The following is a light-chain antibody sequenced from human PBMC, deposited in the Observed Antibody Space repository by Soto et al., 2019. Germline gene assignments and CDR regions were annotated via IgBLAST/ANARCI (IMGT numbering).Light chain of an antibody. CDR3: AAWDDSLNAWV. CDR2: SNN. Sequence: QSVLTQPLSASGTPGQRVTISCSGSISNIGTNTVNWYQHLPGTAPKLLIYSNNQRPSGVPDRFSGSKSGTSASLAISGLQSEDEADYYCAAWDDSLNAWVFGGGTQLTVL. CDR1: ISNIGTNT. J-gene: IGLJ3*02. V-gene: IGLV1-44*01.